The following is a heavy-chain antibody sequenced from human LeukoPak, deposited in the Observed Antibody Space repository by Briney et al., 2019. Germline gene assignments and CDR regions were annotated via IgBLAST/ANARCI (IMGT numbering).Heavy chain of an antibody. CDR1: GFPCSNSW. J-gene: IGHJ4*02. V-gene: IGHV3-7*03. CDR3: ARNEKWGRDY. D-gene: IGHD1-26*01. CDR2: IKKDGRGI. Sequence: GGSLRLSCVVSGFPCSNSWMYWVRQAPGKGREGVANIKKDGRGISYVDSVKGRFIISRDNTRNSLYLQMNSLTVEDTAVYYCARNEKWGRDYWGQGTLVTVSS.